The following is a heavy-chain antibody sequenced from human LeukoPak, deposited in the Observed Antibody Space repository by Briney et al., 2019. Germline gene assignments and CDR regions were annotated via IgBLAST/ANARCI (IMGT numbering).Heavy chain of an antibody. J-gene: IGHJ4*02. V-gene: IGHV3-66*01. CDR1: GFTVSSNY. CDR3: ARESSYYYDSSGYPYYFDY. CDR2: IYSGGST. Sequence: GGSLRLSCAASGFTVSSNYMSWVRQAPGKGLEWVSVIYSGGSTYYADSVKGRFTISRDNSKNTLYLRMNSLRAEDTAVYYCARESSYYYDSSGYPYYFDYWGQGTLVTVSS. D-gene: IGHD3-22*01.